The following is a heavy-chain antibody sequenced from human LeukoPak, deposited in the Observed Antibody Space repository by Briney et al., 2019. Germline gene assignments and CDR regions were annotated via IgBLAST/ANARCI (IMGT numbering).Heavy chain of an antibody. CDR1: GFTFSSYA. CDR2: ISGSGGST. Sequence: GGSLRLSCAASGFTFSSYAMSWVRQAPGKGLEWVSAISGSGGSTYYADSVKGRFTISRDNSKNTLYVQMNSLRAEDTATYYCAKVMAVAARRGNIDYWGQGTLVTVSS. J-gene: IGHJ4*02. V-gene: IGHV3-23*01. CDR3: AKVMAVAARRGNIDY. D-gene: IGHD6-19*01.